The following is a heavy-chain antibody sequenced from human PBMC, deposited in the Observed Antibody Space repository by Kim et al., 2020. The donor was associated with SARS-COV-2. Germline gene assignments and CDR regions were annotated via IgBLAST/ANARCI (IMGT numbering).Heavy chain of an antibody. CDR1: GFTFSSYA. D-gene: IGHD3-10*01. V-gene: IGHV3-23*01. Sequence: GGSLRLSCAASGFTFSSYAMSWVRQAPGKGLEWVSAISGSGGSTYYADSVKGRFTISRDNSKNKLYLQMNSLRAEDTAVYYCAKKQGGSGYYNYYYYGMDVWGQGTTVTVSS. CDR3: AKKQGGSGYYNYYYYGMDV. CDR2: ISGSGGST. J-gene: IGHJ6*02.